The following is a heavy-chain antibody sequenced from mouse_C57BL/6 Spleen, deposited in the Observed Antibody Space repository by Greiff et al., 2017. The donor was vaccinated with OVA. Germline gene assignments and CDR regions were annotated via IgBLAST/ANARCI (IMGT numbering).Heavy chain of an antibody. V-gene: IGHV5-9-1*02. CDR2: ISSGGDYI. D-gene: IGHD1-1*01. Sequence: EVKLVESGEGLVKPGGSLKLSCAASGFTFSSYAMSWVRQTPEKRLEWVAYISSGGDYIYYADTVKGRFTISRDNARNTLYLQMSSLKSEDTAMYYCTRVATTVVAPYFDYWGKGTTLTVSS. CDR3: TRVATTVVAPYFDY. J-gene: IGHJ2*01. CDR1: GFTFSSYA.